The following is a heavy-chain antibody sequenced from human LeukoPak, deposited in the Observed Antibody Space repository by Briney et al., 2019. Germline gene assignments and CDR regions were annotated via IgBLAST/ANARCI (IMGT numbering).Heavy chain of an antibody. V-gene: IGHV3-23*01. D-gene: IGHD2-15*01. CDR2: ISGSGGST. CDR3: AKLPRVVVAAFDVHFDY. Sequence: GGSLRLSCAASGFTFSSYAMSWVRQAPGKGLEWVSAISGSGGSTYYADSVKGRFTISRDNSKNTLYLQMNSLRAEDTAVYYCAKLPRVVVAAFDVHFDYWGQGTLVTVSS. CDR1: GFTFSSYA. J-gene: IGHJ4*02.